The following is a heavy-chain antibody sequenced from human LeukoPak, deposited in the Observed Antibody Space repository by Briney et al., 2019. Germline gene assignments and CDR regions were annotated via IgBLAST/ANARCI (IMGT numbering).Heavy chain of an antibody. CDR2: IYYSGTT. D-gene: IGHD3-16*01. V-gene: IGHV4-31*03. Sequence: SETLSLTCTVSGGAISSGGYYWSWIRQHPGKGLEWIGYIYYSGTTYYNPSLKSRVTISVDTSKNQFSLKLSSVTAADTAVYYCAREYDYVWGSYEPWGQGTLVTVSS. J-gene: IGHJ5*02. CDR3: AREYDYVWGSYEP. CDR1: GGAISSGGYY.